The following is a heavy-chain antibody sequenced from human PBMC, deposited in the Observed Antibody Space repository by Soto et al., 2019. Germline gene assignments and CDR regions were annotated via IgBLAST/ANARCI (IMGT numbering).Heavy chain of an antibody. Sequence: SETLSITCTVSGGSISSGGYYWSWIRQHPGKGLEWIGYIYYSGSTYYNPSLKSRVTISVDTSKNQFSLKLSSVTAADTAVYYCARVLLWFGELSPRYYYYYGMDVWGQGTTVTVSS. D-gene: IGHD3-10*01. CDR2: IYYSGST. CDR1: GGSISSGGYY. J-gene: IGHJ6*02. V-gene: IGHV4-31*03. CDR3: ARVLLWFGELSPRYYYYYGMDV.